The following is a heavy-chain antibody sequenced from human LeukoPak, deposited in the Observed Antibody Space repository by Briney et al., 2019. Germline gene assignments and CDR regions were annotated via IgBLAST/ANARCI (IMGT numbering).Heavy chain of an antibody. V-gene: IGHV3-48*02. CDR3: APQSRGFDY. D-gene: IGHD3-16*01. CDR2: ISSSSSTI. Sequence: TGGSLRLSCAASGFTFSSYSMNWVRQASGKGLEWVSYISSSSSTIYYADSVKGRFTISRDNAKDSLSLQMHSLRDEDTAVYYCAPQSRGFDYWGQGTLVTVSS. J-gene: IGHJ4*02. CDR1: GFTFSSYS.